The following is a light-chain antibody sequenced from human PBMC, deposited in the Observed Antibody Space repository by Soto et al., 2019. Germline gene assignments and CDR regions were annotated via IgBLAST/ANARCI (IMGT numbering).Light chain of an antibody. CDR1: QGISNY. CDR3: QTYNTFPVT. CDR2: EAS. V-gene: IGKV1-16*01. J-gene: IGKJ3*01. Sequence: DIQMTQSPSSLSASVGDRVTITCRASQGISNYLAWFQQKPGKAPKSLIYEASSLQSGVPSRFNGSGSGNDFTLTIHHPPPEDFANYFCQTYNTFPVTLGPGNQVYI.